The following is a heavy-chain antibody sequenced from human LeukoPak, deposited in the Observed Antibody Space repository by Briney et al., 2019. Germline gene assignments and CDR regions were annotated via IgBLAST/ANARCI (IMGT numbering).Heavy chain of an antibody. D-gene: IGHD4-23*01. CDR1: GGTFSSYA. V-gene: IGHV1-69*10. J-gene: IGHJ3*01. CDR2: VIPMFDVT. CDR3: ARDMSTRVTPISYAFDV. Sequence: GASVKVSCKASGGTFSSYALSWLRQAPGQGLEWMGRVIPMFDVTDYAQTFQGRVTMTRDTSTTTVYMELSSLRSEDTAVYYCARDMSTRVTPISYAFDVWGQGTMVTVSS.